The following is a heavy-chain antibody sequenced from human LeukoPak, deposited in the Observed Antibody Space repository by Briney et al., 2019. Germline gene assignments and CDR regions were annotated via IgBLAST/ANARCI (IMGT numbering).Heavy chain of an antibody. Sequence: GASVKVSCKASGYTFTGYYMHWVRQAPGQGLEWMGWINPNSGGTNYAQKFQGRVTMTRDTSISTAYMELGRLRSDDTAVYYCARKVPAGMRGWFDPWGQGTLVTVSS. D-gene: IGHD2-2*01. CDR2: INPNSGGT. CDR3: ARKVPAGMRGWFDP. V-gene: IGHV1-2*02. J-gene: IGHJ5*02. CDR1: GYTFTGYY.